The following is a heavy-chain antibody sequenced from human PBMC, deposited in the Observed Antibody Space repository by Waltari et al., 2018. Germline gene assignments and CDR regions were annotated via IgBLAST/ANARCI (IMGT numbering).Heavy chain of an antibody. CDR2: IRSKAYGGTT. CDR3: ARLSGWYLGWFDP. V-gene: IGHV3-49*03. J-gene: IGHJ5*02. CDR1: GFTFGDYA. Sequence: EVQLVESGGGLVQPGRSLRLSCTASGFTFGDYAMSWFRQAPGKGLEWVGFIRSKAYGGTTEYAASVKGRFTISRDDSKSIAYLQMNSLRAEDTAVYYCARLSGWYLGWFDPWGQGTLVTVSS. D-gene: IGHD6-19*01.